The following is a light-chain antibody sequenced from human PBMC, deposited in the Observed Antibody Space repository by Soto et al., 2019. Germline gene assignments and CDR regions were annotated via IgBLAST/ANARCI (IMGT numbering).Light chain of an antibody. J-gene: IGKJ1*01. V-gene: IGKV3-20*01. CDR2: GAS. CDR1: QSVSSSY. Sequence: EIVLTQSPGTLSLSPGERATLSCRASQSVSSSYLDWYQQKPGQAPRLLIYGASSRATGIPDRFSGSGAGTDFTLTISRLEPDDFAVYFCQQYGRTFGQGTKVEIK. CDR3: QQYGRT.